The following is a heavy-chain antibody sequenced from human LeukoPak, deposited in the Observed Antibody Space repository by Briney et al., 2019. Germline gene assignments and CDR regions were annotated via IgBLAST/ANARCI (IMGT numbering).Heavy chain of an antibody. CDR2: IYYSGST. CDR3: ARGERGSSSTNWFDP. V-gene: IGHV4-31*03. D-gene: IGHD6-6*01. J-gene: IGHJ5*02. CDR1: GGSISSGGYY. Sequence: SQTLSLTCTVSGGSISSGGYYWSWIRQPPGKGLEWIGYIYYSGSTYYNPSLKSRVTISVDTSKNQFSRKLSSVTAADAAVYYCARGERGSSSTNWFDPWGQGTLVTVSS.